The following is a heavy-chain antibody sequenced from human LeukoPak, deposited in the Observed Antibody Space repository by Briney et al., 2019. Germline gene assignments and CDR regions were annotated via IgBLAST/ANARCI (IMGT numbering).Heavy chain of an antibody. V-gene: IGHV3-33*01. J-gene: IGHJ4*02. D-gene: IGHD6-13*01. Sequence: TGGSLRLSCAASGFTFSSYGMHWVRQAPGKGLEWVAVIWYDASNKYYADSVKGRFTISRDNSKNTLYLQMNSLRAEDTAVYYCARDPTQAAELDYWGQGTLVTVSS. CDR2: IWYDASNK. CDR3: ARDPTQAAELDY. CDR1: GFTFSSYG.